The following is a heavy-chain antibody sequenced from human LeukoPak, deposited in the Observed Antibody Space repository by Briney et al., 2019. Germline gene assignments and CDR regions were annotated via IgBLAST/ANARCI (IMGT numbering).Heavy chain of an antibody. J-gene: IGHJ4*02. V-gene: IGHV3-23*01. Sequence: GGSLRLSCAASGFTFSNYAMSWVRQTPGKGLEWVSSISGSGDSTYYADSVKGRFTISRDNAKNTLYLQMNSLRVEDTAVCYCARGRPHGNDYWGQGTLVTVSS. CDR3: ARGRPHGNDY. CDR2: ISGSGDST. D-gene: IGHD4-23*01. CDR1: GFTFSNYA.